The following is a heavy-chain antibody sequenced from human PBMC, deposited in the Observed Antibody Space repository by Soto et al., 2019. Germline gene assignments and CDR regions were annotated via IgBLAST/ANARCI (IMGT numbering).Heavy chain of an antibody. D-gene: IGHD6-6*01. V-gene: IGHV3-23*01. CDR1: GFTFSSYA. CDR2: ISGSGGST. J-gene: IGHJ6*03. CDR3: AKDLYSSSSEGYYYYYMDV. Sequence: PGGSLRLSCAASGFTFSSYAMSWVRQAPGKGLEWVSAISGSGGSTYYADSVKGRFTISRDNSKNTLYLQMNSLRAEDTAVYYCAKDLYSSSSEGYYYYYMDVWGKGTTVTVSS.